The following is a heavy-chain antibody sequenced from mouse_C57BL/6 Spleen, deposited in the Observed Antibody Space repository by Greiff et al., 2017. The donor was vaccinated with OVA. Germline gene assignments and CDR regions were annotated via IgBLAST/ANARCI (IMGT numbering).Heavy chain of an antibody. CDR3: ARGMDGSSYGAMDY. CDR1: GYTFTDHT. Sequence: VMLVESDAELVKPGASVKISCKVSGYTFTDHTIHWMKQRPEQGLEWIGYIYPRDGSTKYNEKFKGKATLTADKSSSTAYMQLNSLTSEDSAVYFCARGMDGSSYGAMDYWGQGTSVTVSS. J-gene: IGHJ4*01. CDR2: IYPRDGST. D-gene: IGHD1-1*01. V-gene: IGHV1-78*01.